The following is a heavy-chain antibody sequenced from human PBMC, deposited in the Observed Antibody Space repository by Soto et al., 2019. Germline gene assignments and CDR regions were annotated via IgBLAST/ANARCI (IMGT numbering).Heavy chain of an antibody. V-gene: IGHV3-21*01. J-gene: IGHJ3*01. CDR2: INGRGNYI. Sequence: EVQVVESGGDLVKPGGSLRLSCASSGFTFSTYTMNWVRQAPGKGLEWVSSINGRGNYIYYAESVKGRFTISRDNAKNSLYLQMDRLRAEDTALYYCASWHEREHAYDVWGQGTTVTVSS. CDR1: GFTFSTYT. CDR3: ASWHEREHAYDV. D-gene: IGHD1-1*01.